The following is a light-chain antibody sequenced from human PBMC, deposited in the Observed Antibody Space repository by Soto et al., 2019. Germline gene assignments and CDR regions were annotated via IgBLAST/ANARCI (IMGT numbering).Light chain of an antibody. V-gene: IGKV3-15*01. CDR1: QSVSDK. J-gene: IGKJ2*01. CDR3: QQYKSWPYT. CDR2: GAS. Sequence: EIVMTQSPATLSVSPGERATLSCRASQSVSDKSAWYQQKPGQAPRLLIFGASTRATCIPARFSGSGSGTEFTITISSLQSEDFAVYYCQQYKSWPYTFGQGTKLEIK.